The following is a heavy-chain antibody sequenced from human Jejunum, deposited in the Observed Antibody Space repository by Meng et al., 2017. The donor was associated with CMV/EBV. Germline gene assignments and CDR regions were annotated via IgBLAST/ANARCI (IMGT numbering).Heavy chain of an antibody. Sequence: LTCEIHGGSFSGYYGSWIRQTPNKELEWIGEINHRGDPTYNPSLNGRVTISVDRSKKQVSLKLTSVTAADTAVYYCARGLDNYYDLTWGQGILVTVSS. CDR3: ARGLDNYYDLT. J-gene: IGHJ5*02. CDR1: GGSFSGYY. D-gene: IGHD3-22*01. V-gene: IGHV4-34*01. CDR2: INHRGDP.